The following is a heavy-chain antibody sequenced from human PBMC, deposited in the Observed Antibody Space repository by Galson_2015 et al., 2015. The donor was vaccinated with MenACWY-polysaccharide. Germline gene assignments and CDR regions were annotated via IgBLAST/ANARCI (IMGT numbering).Heavy chain of an antibody. Sequence: SETLSLTCTVSGGSIGTYYWSWIRQPPGKGLEWFGHISDSGSTNYNPSLRSRVTISVDTSKNQFSLKLTSVTAADTAVYYCARGSSHGANSFDSWGQGTLVTVSS. V-gene: IGHV4-59*01. CDR3: ARGSSHGANSFDS. CDR2: ISDSGST. D-gene: IGHD5-18*01. CDR1: GGSIGTYY. J-gene: IGHJ5*01.